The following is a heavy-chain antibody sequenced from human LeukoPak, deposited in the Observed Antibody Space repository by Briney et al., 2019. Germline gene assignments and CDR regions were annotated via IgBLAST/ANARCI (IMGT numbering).Heavy chain of an antibody. CDR2: FGAAGGGT. J-gene: IGHJ5*01. CDR3: ARLYSSGWSDS. D-gene: IGHD3-22*01. CDR1: GFIFSSYA. Sequence: GGSLRLSCAASGFIFSSYAMNWVRQAPGKGLEWVSSFGAAGGGTYYADSVQGRFTMSRDNSKNTLYLQMNSLRAEDTAIYFCARLYSSGWSDSWGQGTLVTVSS. V-gene: IGHV3-23*01.